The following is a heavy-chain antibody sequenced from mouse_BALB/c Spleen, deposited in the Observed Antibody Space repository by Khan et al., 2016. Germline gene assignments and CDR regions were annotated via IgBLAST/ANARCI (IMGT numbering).Heavy chain of an antibody. J-gene: IGHJ4*01. D-gene: IGHD1-1*01. CDR3: ARWVYCNYLYQAMDY. Sequence: QVQLQQSGAELAKPGASVKMSCKASGYTFTRFWMHWVKQRPGQGLEWIGYINPGSNYTDYNQNFKDKATLTADKSSSTAYMLLSSLTSEDSAVYFVARWVYCNYLYQAMDYWGQGISVTVSS. CDR2: INPGSNYT. V-gene: IGHV1-7*01. CDR1: GYTFTRFW.